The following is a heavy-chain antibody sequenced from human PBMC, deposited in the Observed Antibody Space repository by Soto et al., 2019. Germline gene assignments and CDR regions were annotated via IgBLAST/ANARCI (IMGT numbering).Heavy chain of an antibody. J-gene: IGHJ4*02. CDR1: GYSFTSYW. CDR3: ARRHCSGGGCFYYFDY. V-gene: IGHV5-51*01. D-gene: IGHD2-15*01. CDR2: IYPGDSDT. Sequence: GESLKISCKGSGYSFTSYWIGWVRQMPGKGLEWMGIIYPGDSDTRYSPSFQGQVTISADKSISTAYLQWSSLKASDTAMYYCARRHCSGGGCFYYFDYWGQGTLVTVSS.